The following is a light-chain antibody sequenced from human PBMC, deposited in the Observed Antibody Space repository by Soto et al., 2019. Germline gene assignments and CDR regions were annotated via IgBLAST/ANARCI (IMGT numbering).Light chain of an antibody. CDR2: AAS. V-gene: IGKV1-39*01. J-gene: IGKJ1*01. CDR3: QQSYNNPRT. Sequence: DIQMTQSPSSLSASVGDRVSITCRASQIISNYLNWYQQKPGKAPKVLIYAASSLQSGVPSRFSGSGSGTDFTLTISSLQPEDFATYYCQQSYNNPRTFGQGTKVEIK. CDR1: QIISNY.